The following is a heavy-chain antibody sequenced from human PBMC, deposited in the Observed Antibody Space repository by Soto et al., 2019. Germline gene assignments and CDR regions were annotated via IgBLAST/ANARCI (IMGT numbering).Heavy chain of an antibody. CDR3: ARGGDVVVPTALDY. D-gene: IGHD2-2*01. CDR2: IYHSGST. Sequence: QVQLQESGPGLVKPSGTLSLTCAVSGGSINSSNWWSWVRQPPGKGLEWIGEIYHSGSTNYNPSLKSRVTISVDKSKNQFSLDLSSMTAADTGVYYCARGGDVVVPTALDYWGQGTLVTVSS. CDR1: GGSINSSNW. V-gene: IGHV4-4*02. J-gene: IGHJ4*02.